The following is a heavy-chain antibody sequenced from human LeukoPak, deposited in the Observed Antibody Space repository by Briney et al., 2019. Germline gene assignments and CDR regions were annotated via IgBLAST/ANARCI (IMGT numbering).Heavy chain of an antibody. CDR1: GFTVSSNY. J-gene: IGHJ4*02. Sequence: GGSLRLSCAASGFTVSSNYMSWVRQAPGKGLEWVSVIYSGGSTYYADSVKGRFTISRDNSKNTLYLQMNSLRAEDTAVYYCARAPRSSWFFDYWGQGTLVTVSS. CDR3: ARAPRSSWFFDY. V-gene: IGHV3-66*01. CDR2: IYSGGST. D-gene: IGHD6-13*01.